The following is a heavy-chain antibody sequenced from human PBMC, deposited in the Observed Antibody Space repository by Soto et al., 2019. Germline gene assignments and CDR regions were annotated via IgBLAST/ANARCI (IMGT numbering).Heavy chain of an antibody. V-gene: IGHV4-59*01. J-gene: IGHJ5*02. CDR3: ARGELKVYARYNWFDP. Sequence: QVQLQESGPGLVKPSETLSLTCTVSGGSISSYYWSWIRQPPGKGLELIGYIYYSGSTNYNPSLKSRVTISVDTAKIQFSQKLSSVTAADTAVYYCARGELKVYARYNWFDPWGQGTLVTVSS. CDR2: IYYSGST. CDR1: GGSISSYY. D-gene: IGHD2-8*01.